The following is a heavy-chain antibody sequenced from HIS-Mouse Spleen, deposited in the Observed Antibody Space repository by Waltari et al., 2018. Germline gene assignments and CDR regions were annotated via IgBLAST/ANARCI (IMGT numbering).Heavy chain of an antibody. J-gene: IGHJ4*02. V-gene: IGHV3-30*18. D-gene: IGHD6-19*01. Sequence: QVQLVESGGGVVQPGRSLRLSCAASGFTCSSYGMHRVRQAPGKGLEWVAVISYDGSNKYYADSVKGRFTISRDNSKNTLYLQMNSLRAEDTAVYYCAKASSGWLDYWGQGTLVTVSS. CDR3: AKASSGWLDY. CDR2: ISYDGSNK. CDR1: GFTCSSYG.